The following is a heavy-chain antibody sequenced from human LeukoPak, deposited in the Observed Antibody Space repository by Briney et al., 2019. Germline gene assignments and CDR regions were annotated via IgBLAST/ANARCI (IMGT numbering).Heavy chain of an antibody. Sequence: GGSLRLSCAASAFTFSSYGMHWVRQAPGKGLEWVALISYDGSDKDYAKSVKGRFTISRDNSKNTLYLQMNSLRAEDTAVYYCAKDMSGGDCPDYWGQGTLVTVSS. CDR1: AFTFSSYG. CDR2: ISYDGSDK. CDR3: AKDMSGGDCPDY. J-gene: IGHJ4*02. D-gene: IGHD2-21*02. V-gene: IGHV3-30*18.